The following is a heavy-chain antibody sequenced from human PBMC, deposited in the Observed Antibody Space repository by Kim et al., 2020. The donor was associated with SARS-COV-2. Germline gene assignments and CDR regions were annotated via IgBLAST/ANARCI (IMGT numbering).Heavy chain of an antibody. CDR2: ISGSGGTT. CDR1: GFTFSSYA. CDR3: TGFPYWWLGRSGFDY. J-gene: IGHJ4*02. Sequence: GGSLRLSCAASGFTFSSYAMSWVRQAPGKGLEWVSAISGSGGTTYYADSVKGRFTISRDNSKNTHYLQMNSLRAEDTAVYYWTGFPYWWLGRSGFDYWGQGTLVTVSS. D-gene: IGHD2-8*02. V-gene: IGHV3-23*01.